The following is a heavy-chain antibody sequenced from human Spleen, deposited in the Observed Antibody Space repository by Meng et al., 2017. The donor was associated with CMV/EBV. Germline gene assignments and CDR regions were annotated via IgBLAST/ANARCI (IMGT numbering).Heavy chain of an antibody. CDR1: GFTFSSYW. CDR2: IKQDGSEK. D-gene: IGHD5-12*01. CDR3: ARDWLCGRGCGYDDHYGMDV. V-gene: IGHV3-7*01. Sequence: GESLKISCAASGFTFSSYWMSWVRQAPGKGLEWVANIKQDGSEKYYVDSVKGRFTISRDNAKNSLYLQMNSLRAEDTAVYYCARDWLCGRGCGYDDHYGMDVWGQGTTVTVSS. J-gene: IGHJ6*02.